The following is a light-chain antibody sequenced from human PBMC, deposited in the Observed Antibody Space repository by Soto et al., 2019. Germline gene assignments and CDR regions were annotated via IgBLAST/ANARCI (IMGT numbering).Light chain of an antibody. V-gene: IGKV1-5*03. CDR2: KAS. CDR1: QSISSW. CDR3: QQYNSFIWT. J-gene: IGKJ1*01. Sequence: IQMPQSTSTLFASFWDRVTIICRASQSISSWLAWYQQKGGKAPKLLISKASNLDSGVPSRFSGSGSGTEFNLTISSLQPEDFATYYCQQYNSFIWTFGQGTKV.